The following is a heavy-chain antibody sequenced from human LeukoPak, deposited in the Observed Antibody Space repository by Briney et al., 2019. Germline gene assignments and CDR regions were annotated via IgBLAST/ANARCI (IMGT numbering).Heavy chain of an antibody. CDR3: ARDRVTMVRGVKGYFDY. D-gene: IGHD3-10*01. V-gene: IGHV4-30-4*01. CDR2: IYYSGST. Sequence: PSQTLSLTCTVSGGSISSGDYYWSWIRQPPGKGLEWIGYIYYSGSTYYNPSLKSRVTMSVDTSKNQFSLKLSSVTAADTAVYYCARDRVTMVRGVKGYFDYWGQGTLVTVSS. J-gene: IGHJ4*02. CDR1: GGSISSGDYY.